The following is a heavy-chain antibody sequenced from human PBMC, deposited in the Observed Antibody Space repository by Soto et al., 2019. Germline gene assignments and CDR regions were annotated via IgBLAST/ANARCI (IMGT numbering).Heavy chain of an antibody. J-gene: IGHJ5*02. V-gene: IGHV2-26*01. D-gene: IGHD2-15*01. Sequence: QVTLKESGPVLVKPTETLTLTCTVSGFSLSNARMGVSWIRQPPGKALEWLAHIFSNDEKSYSTSLKSRLTTXKXTCXSQVVLTMTNMDPVDTATYYCARGVVAATLDWFDPWGQGTLVTVSS. CDR2: IFSNDEK. CDR1: GFSLSNARMG. CDR3: ARGVVAATLDWFDP.